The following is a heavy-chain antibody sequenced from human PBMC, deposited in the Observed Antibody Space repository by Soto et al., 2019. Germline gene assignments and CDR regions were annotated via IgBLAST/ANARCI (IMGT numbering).Heavy chain of an antibody. Sequence: EVQLVESGGGLVKPGGSLRLSCAASGFTFSSYSMNWVRQAPGKGLEWVSSISSSSSYIYYADSVKGRFTISRDNAKNSLYLQRNSLRAEDTAVYYCASDSSGYYYYYYGMDVCGQGTTVTVSS. J-gene: IGHJ6*02. CDR2: ISSSSSYI. D-gene: IGHD3-22*01. V-gene: IGHV3-21*01. CDR1: GFTFSSYS. CDR3: ASDSSGYYYYYYGMDV.